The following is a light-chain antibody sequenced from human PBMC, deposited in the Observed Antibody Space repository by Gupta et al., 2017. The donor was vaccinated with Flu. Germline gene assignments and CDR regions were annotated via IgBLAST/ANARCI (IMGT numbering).Light chain of an antibody. CDR2: TVS. CDR3: HQSYSLQYT. V-gene: IGKV1-39*01. CDR1: QSISRH. J-gene: IGKJ2*01. Sequence: DIPMAQSPSPLSASVGDRVTITCRASQSISRHLNWYQQKPGKAPKLLIYTVSNLQNGVPSRFSGSGSGTDFTLTISSLQPEDSATYYCHQSYSLQYTFGRGTKLEIK.